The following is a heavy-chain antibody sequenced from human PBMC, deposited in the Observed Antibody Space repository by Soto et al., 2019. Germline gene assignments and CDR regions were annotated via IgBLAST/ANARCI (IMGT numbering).Heavy chain of an antibody. CDR3: ARLRRMCSSTSGYHFDY. D-gene: IGHD2-2*01. Sequence: QLQLQESGPGLVKPSETLSLTCTVSGGSISSSSYYWGWIRQPPGKGLEWIGSIYYSGSTYYNPSLKSRVTISVDTSKNQFSLILSSVTAADTAVYYCARLRRMCSSTSGYHFDYWGQGTLVTVSS. CDR1: GGSISSSSYY. V-gene: IGHV4-39*01. J-gene: IGHJ4*02. CDR2: IYYSGST.